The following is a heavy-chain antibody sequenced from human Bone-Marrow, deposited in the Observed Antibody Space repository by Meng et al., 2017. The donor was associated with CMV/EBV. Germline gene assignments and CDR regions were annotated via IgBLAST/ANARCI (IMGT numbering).Heavy chain of an antibody. J-gene: IGHJ6*02. CDR2: ISSSSSYI. Sequence: GESLKISCAASGFTFSSYSMNWVRQAPGKGLEWVSSISSSSSYIYYADSVKGRFTISRDNAKNSLYLQMNSLRAEDTAVYYCARRRIYGYCSSTSCSTETYYYYYGMDVWGQGTTVTVSS. CDR1: GFTFSSYS. V-gene: IGHV3-21*01. D-gene: IGHD2-2*03. CDR3: ARRRIYGYCSSTSCSTETYYYYYGMDV.